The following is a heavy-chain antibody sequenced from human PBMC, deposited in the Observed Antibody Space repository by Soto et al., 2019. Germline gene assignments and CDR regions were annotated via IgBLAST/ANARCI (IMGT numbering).Heavy chain of an antibody. CDR1: GFTFSSYG. D-gene: IGHD6-19*01. CDR2: ISYDGSNK. Sequence: GGSLRLSCAASGFTFSSYGMHWVRQAPGKGLEWVAVISYDGSNKYYADSVKGRFTISRDNSKNTLYLQMNSLRAEDTAVYYCVKEASGWKSRGSFDLWGRGTMVTVSS. J-gene: IGHJ3*01. V-gene: IGHV3-30*18. CDR3: VKEASGWKSRGSFDL.